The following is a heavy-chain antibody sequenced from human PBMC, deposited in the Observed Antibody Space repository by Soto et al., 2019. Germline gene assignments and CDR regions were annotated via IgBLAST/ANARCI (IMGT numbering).Heavy chain of an antibody. CDR1: GFTFSSYA. D-gene: IGHD2-15*01. Sequence: PGGSLRLSCAASGFTFSSYAMHWVRQAPGKGLEWVAVISYDGSNKYYADSVKGRFTISRDNSKNTLYLQTNSLRAEDTAVYYCASSGGSYYGMDVWGQGTTVTVSS. J-gene: IGHJ6*02. CDR2: ISYDGSNK. CDR3: ASSGGSYYGMDV. V-gene: IGHV3-30-3*01.